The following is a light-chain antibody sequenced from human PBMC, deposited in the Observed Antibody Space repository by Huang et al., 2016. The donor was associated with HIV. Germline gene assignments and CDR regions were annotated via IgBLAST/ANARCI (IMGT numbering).Light chain of an antibody. CDR3: HQSTSLPWT. CDR2: YAS. CDR1: QIVGSS. Sequence: EVVLTQSPDFQSATPKEKVTITCRASQIVGSSLHWYQQKPDQSPKLLIKYASQSFSGVPSRFSGSGSGSDFTLTISSLEVEDAATYYCHQSTSLPWTFGQGTKVEIK. J-gene: IGKJ1*01. V-gene: IGKV6-21*01.